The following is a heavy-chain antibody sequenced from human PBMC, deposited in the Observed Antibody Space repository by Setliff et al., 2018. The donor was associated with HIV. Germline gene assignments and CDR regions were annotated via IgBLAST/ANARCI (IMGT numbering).Heavy chain of an antibody. V-gene: IGHV4-4*02. CDR1: GGSIGTANW. J-gene: IGHJ4*02. CDR2: IYYSGNI. CDR3: AKGTPSCSFCFDN. D-gene: IGHD2-15*01. Sequence: PSETLSLTCAVSGGSIGTANWWSWVRQPPGQGLEWIGEIYYSGNINYNPSLKSRVTMSVDKPKNHLSLKLCSVTAADTALYYCAKGTPSCSFCFDNWGLGTLVTVSS.